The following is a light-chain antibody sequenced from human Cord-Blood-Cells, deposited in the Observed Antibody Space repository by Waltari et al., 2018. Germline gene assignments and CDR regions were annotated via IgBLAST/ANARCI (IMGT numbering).Light chain of an antibody. J-gene: IGKJ2*01. Sequence: DIQMTQSPSSLSASVGDRDTITCRASQSISSYLNWYQQKPGKAPKLLIYAASSLQSGVPSRFSGSGSGTDFTLTISSLQPEDFATYYCRQSYSTPYTFGQGTKLEIK. CDR2: AAS. CDR1: QSISSY. V-gene: IGKV1-39*01. CDR3: RQSYSTPYT.